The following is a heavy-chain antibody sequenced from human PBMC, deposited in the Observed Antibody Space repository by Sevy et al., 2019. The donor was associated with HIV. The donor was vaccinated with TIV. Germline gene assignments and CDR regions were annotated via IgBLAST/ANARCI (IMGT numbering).Heavy chain of an antibody. D-gene: IGHD3-22*01. V-gene: IGHV3-23*01. CDR2: ISGIGSST. Sequence: GGSLRLSCAASGFTFNTHAMNWVRQAPGKRLEWVSVISGIGSSTYYADSVKGRFTISRDNSKNTLYLQMNSLRADDTAVYYCAKALNPALESMIEVIFRSLKGFDVRGQGTMVTVSS. J-gene: IGHJ3*01. CDR1: GFTFNTHA. CDR3: AKALNPALESMIEVIFRSLKGFDV.